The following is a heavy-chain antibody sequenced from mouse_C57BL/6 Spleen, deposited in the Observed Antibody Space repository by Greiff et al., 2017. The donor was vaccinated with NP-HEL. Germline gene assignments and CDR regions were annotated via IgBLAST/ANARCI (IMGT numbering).Heavy chain of an antibody. CDR3: ARSGAGYYAMDY. CDR1: GYTFTSYW. D-gene: IGHD6-1*01. CDR2: IHPNSGST. Sequence: VQLQQSGAELVKPGASVKLSCKASGYTFTSYWMHWVKQRPGQGLEWIGMIHPNSGSTNYNEKFKSKATLTVDKSSSTAYMQLSSLTSEDSAVYYCARSGAGYYAMDYWGQGTSVTVSS. J-gene: IGHJ4*01. V-gene: IGHV1-64*01.